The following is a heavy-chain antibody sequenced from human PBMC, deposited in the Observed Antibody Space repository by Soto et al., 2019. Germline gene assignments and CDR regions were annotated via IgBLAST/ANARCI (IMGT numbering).Heavy chain of an antibody. CDR1: GIIFVQYA. Sequence: GGSLRLSCAASGIIFVQYAMSWVRLAPGKGLEWVSVVGPSGASTFYADSVRGRFTISRDNSENTLYLQMNSLRAADTALYFCARSYYYDSTGYYRTFDYWGPGTLVTVSS. D-gene: IGHD3-22*01. CDR2: VGPSGAST. J-gene: IGHJ4*02. V-gene: IGHV3-23*01. CDR3: ARSYYYDSTGYYRTFDY.